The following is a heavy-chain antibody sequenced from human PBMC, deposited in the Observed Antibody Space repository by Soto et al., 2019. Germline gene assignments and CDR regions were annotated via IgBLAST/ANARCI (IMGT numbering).Heavy chain of an antibody. CDR2: IWHDGTNK. J-gene: IGHJ6*02. CDR3: VREPLGSHYAMDV. D-gene: IGHD3-10*01. V-gene: IGHV3-33*01. CDR1: GFIFSNFG. Sequence: QVQLVESGGGVVQPGRPLRLSCAASGFIFSNFGMHWVRQAPGKGLEWVAVIWHDGTNKYYADSVKGRFTISRDNVRNTLYLEMNSLRAEDTAVYYCVREPLGSHYAMDVWGQGTTVTVSS.